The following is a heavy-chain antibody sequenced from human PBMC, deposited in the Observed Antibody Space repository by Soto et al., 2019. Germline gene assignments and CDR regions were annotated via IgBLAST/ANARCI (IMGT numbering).Heavy chain of an antibody. CDR1: GYTFTSYD. CDR2: MNPNSGNT. Sequence: ASVKVSCKASGYTFTSYDINWVRQATGQGLEWMGWMNPNSGNTGYAQKFQGRVTMTRNTSISTAYMELSSLRSEDTAVYYCARGVGFRAAAGNYYYYMDVWGKGTTVTVSS. J-gene: IGHJ6*03. V-gene: IGHV1-8*01. D-gene: IGHD6-13*01. CDR3: ARGVGFRAAAGNYYYYMDV.